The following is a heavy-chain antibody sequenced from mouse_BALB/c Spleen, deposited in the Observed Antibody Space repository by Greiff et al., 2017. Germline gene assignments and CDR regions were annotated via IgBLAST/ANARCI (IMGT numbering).Heavy chain of an antibody. Sequence: QVQLQQSGPGLVAPSQSLSITCTVSGFSLTSYGVHWVRQPPGKGLEWLGVIWAGGSTNYNSALMSRLSISKDNSKSQVFLKLNSLQTDDTATYYCAKPGYEGAMDYWGQGTSVTVSS. CDR2: IWAGGST. J-gene: IGHJ4*01. D-gene: IGHD2-10*02. V-gene: IGHV2-9*02. CDR3: AKPGYEGAMDY. CDR1: GFSLTSYG.